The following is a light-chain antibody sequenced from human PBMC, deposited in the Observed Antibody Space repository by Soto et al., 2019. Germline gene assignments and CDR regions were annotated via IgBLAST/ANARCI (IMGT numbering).Light chain of an antibody. J-gene: IGLJ7*01. CDR1: SSDVGGYNY. CDR3: SSYTNSNTAV. CDR2: NVS. V-gene: IGLV2-14*01. Sequence: HSALTQPASVSGSPGQSITISCTGTSSDVGGYNYVSWYQQHPGKAPKLMIYNVSNRPSGVSNRFSGSKSGNTASLTISGLQAEDEADYYCSSYTNSNTAVFGGGTQLTVL.